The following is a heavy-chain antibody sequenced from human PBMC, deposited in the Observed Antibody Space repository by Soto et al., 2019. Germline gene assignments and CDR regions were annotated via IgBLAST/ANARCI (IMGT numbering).Heavy chain of an antibody. CDR2: IYYSGST. CDR1: GGSISSYY. D-gene: IGHD6-13*01. V-gene: IGHV4-59*01. J-gene: IGHJ5*02. Sequence: PSETLSLTCTVSGGSISSYYWSWIRQPPGKGLEWIGYIYYSGSTNYNPPLKSRVTISVDTSKNQFSLKLSSVTAADTAVYYCAREDDSSRSNWFDPWGQGTLVTVSS. CDR3: AREDDSSRSNWFDP.